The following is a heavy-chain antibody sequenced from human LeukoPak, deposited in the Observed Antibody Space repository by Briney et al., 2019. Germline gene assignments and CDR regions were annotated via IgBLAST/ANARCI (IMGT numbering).Heavy chain of an antibody. CDR3: ARAYSSSWMYYFDY. Sequence: AGGSLRLSCAASGFTFSSYWMHWVRQAPGKGLVWVSRINSDGSSTSYADSVKGRFTISRDNAKNTLYLQMNSLRAEDTAVYYCARAYSSSWMYYFDYWGQGTLVTVSS. J-gene: IGHJ4*02. CDR2: INSDGSST. CDR1: GFTFSSYW. V-gene: IGHV3-74*01. D-gene: IGHD6-13*01.